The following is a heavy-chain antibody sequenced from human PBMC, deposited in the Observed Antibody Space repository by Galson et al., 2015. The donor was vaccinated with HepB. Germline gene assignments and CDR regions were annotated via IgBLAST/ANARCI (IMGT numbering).Heavy chain of an antibody. CDR3: ARGQYQHDGWFDP. J-gene: IGHJ5*02. D-gene: IGHD2-2*01. CDR2: IYYSGST. V-gene: IGHV4-30-4*01. CDR1: GGSISSGDYY. Sequence: TLSLTCTVSGGSISSGDYYWSWIRQPPGEGLEWIGYIYYSGSTYYNPSLKSRVTISVDTSKNQFSLKLSSVTAADTAVYYCARGQYQHDGWFDPWGQGTLVTVSS.